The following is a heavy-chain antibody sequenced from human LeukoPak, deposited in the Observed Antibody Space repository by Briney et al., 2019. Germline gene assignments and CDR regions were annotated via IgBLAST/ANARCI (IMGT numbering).Heavy chain of an antibody. CDR3: ARDQYDSSGYYRDY. Sequence: PGESLRLSCAASGFTFSGHAMSWVRQAPGKGLNWLSTITGGAENTYYADSVKGRFTISRDNSKNTVYLQMDSLRAEETAVYYCARDQYDSSGYYRDYWGQGTLVTVSS. D-gene: IGHD3-22*01. J-gene: IGHJ4*02. CDR2: ITGGAENT. CDR1: GFTFSGHA. V-gene: IGHV3-23*01.